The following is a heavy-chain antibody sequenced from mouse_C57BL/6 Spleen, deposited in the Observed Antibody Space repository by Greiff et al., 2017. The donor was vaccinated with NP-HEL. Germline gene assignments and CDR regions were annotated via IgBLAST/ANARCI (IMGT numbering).Heavy chain of an antibody. CDR3: TRDRPSITTVVAKGYAMDY. Sequence: EVHLVESGEGLVKPGGSLKLSCAASGFTFSSYAMSWVRQTPEKRLEWVAYISSGGDYIYYADTVKGRFTISRDNARNTLYLQMSSLKSEDTAMYYCTRDRPSITTVVAKGYAMDYWGQGTSVTVSS. J-gene: IGHJ4*01. CDR1: GFTFSSYA. D-gene: IGHD1-1*01. CDR2: ISSGGDYI. V-gene: IGHV5-9-1*02.